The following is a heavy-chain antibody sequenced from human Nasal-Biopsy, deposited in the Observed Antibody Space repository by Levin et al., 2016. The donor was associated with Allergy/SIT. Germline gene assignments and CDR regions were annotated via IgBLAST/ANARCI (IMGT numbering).Heavy chain of an antibody. J-gene: IGHJ6*02. CDR1: GFTFSESY. D-gene: IGHD4-17*01. CDR2: ISGTSSHT. V-gene: IGHV3-11*06. Sequence: GESLKISCAGSGFTFSESYLSWVRQAPGKGLEWLGYISGTSSHTEYADSVKGRFTISRDNSKNSLYLQMNSLRDEDTAVYYCARGQYGDYISYAVDVWGQGTTVTVSS. CDR3: ARGQYGDYISYAVDV.